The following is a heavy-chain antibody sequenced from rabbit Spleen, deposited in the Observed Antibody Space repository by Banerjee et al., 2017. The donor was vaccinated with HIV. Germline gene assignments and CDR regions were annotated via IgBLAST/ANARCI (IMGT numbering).Heavy chain of an antibody. D-gene: IGHD1-1*01. CDR2: IDVAKSGTT. CDR3: ARDLVAVIGWNFNL. CDR1: GLDLSNNYW. V-gene: IGHV1S45*01. J-gene: IGHJ4*01. Sequence: QEQLEESGGDLVKPGTSLTVTCKASGLDLSNNYWICWVRQAPGKGLEWIACIDVAKSGTTYYASWAKGRFTISKTSSTTVTLQMTSLTAADTATYFCARDLVAVIGWNFNLWGPGTLVTVS.